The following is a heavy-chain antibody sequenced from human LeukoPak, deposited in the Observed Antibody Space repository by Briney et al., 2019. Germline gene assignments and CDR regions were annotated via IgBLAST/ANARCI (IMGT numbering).Heavy chain of an antibody. CDR2: IKSKTDGGTT. J-gene: IGHJ4*02. D-gene: IGHD5-12*01. V-gene: IGHV3-15*01. CDR1: GFTFSNAW. Sequence: PGGSLRLSCAASGFTFSNAWMSWVRQAPGKGLEWVGRIKSKTDGGTTDYAAPVKGRFTISRDDSKNTLYLQMNSLRAEDTAVYYCAKDRATTLHFDYWGQGTLVTVSS. CDR3: AKDRATTLHFDY.